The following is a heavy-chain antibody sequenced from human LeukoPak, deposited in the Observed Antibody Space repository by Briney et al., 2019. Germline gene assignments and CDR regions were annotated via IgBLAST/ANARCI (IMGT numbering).Heavy chain of an antibody. CDR1: GGSISSYY. J-gene: IGHJ4*02. CDR3: ARLRTAVGSNYFDY. D-gene: IGHD6-13*01. V-gene: IGHV4-59*12. Sequence: SETLSLTCTVSGGSISSYYWSWIRQPPGKGPEWIGHIYYSASTNYNPSLKSRVTISIDTSKNQFSLNLSSVTAADTAVYYCARLRTAVGSNYFDYWGQGTLVTVSS. CDR2: IYYSAST.